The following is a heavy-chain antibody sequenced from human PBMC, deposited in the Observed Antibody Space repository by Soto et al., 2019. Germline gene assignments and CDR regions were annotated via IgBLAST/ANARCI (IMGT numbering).Heavy chain of an antibody. V-gene: IGHV4-39*01. CDR3: ARPREEYSSSSSGFDP. CDR2: IYYSGST. CDR1: GGSISSSSYY. Sequence: PSETLSLTCTVSGGSISSSSYYWGWIRQPPGKGLEWIGSIYYSGSTYYNPSLKSRVTISVDTSKNQFSLKLSSVTAADTAVYYCARPREEYSSSSSGFDPWGQGTLVTVSS. J-gene: IGHJ5*02. D-gene: IGHD6-6*01.